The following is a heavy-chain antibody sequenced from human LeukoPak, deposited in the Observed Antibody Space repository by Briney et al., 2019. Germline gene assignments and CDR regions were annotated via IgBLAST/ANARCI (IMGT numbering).Heavy chain of an antibody. Sequence: GGSLRLSCAASGFTFNDLDMHLVRQAPGEGLDWVAVISYDGNNEYYADSVKGRFTISRDNSKNTLYLQMNSLRVEDTAVYYCAKDSYGMDVWGQGTTVTVSS. CDR1: GFTFNDLD. CDR2: ISYDGNNE. J-gene: IGHJ6*01. CDR3: AKDSYGMDV. V-gene: IGHV3-30*18.